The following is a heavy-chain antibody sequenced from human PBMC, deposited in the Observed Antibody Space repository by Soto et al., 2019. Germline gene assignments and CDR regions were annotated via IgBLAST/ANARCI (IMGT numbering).Heavy chain of an antibody. J-gene: IGHJ5*02. D-gene: IGHD3-10*01. CDR1: GYTFTSYV. CDR3: ARDPYYGSGSYFNWFDP. CDR2: INAGNGNT. V-gene: IGHV1-3*01. Sequence: ASVKVSCKASGYTFTSYVMHWVRQAPGQRLEWIGLINAGNGNTKYSQKFQGRVTITADKSTSTAYMELSSLRSEDTAVYYCARDPYYGSGSYFNWFDPWGQGTLVTVSS.